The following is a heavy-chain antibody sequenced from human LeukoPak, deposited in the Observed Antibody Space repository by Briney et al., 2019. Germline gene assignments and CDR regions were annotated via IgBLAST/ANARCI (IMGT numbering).Heavy chain of an antibody. J-gene: IGHJ3*02. V-gene: IGHV4-59*08. CDR2: IFYSGGT. D-gene: IGHD3-10*01. Sequence: SETLSLTCTVSGGSISSYYWNWIRQTPGKGLEWIGNIFYSGGTYYSPSLTSRVTISLDTSRNQFSLKLNSVTAADTAVYYCAKSNGYGLVDIWGQGTMVTVSS. CDR1: GGSISSYY. CDR3: AKSNGYGLVDI.